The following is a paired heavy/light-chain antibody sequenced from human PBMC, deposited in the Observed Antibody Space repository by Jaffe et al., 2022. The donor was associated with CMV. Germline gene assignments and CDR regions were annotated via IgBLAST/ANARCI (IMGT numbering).Heavy chain of an antibody. J-gene: IGHJ4*02. V-gene: IGHV4-31*03. CDR3: ARGGDSSTNYGDYFDS. Sequence: QVQLQESGPGLVKPSQTLSLTCTVSGGSINSGGYYWTWIRQHPGRGLEWIGYIYYSGSTYYNPSLKSRVTISLDTVKNQFSLKLSSVTAADTAIYYCARGGDSSTNYGDYFDSWGRGTLVTVSS. CDR1: GGSINSGGYY. D-gene: IGHD3-22*01. CDR2: IYYSGST.
Light chain of an antibody. V-gene: IGLV3-19*01. CDR1: TLRRYF. CDR2: GRN. J-gene: IGLJ2*01. CDR3: SSRDTSSDRMAVL. Sequence: SSELTQDPAVSVALGQTVRITCQGDTLRRYFATWYQQKPGQAPVLVLYGRNNRPSGIPDRFSGSTSRITASLTITGTQAEDEADYYCSSRDTSSDRMAVLFGGGTKLTVL.